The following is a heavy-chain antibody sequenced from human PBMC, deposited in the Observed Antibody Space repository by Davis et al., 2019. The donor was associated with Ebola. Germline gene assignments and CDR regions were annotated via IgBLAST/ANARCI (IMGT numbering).Heavy chain of an antibody. J-gene: IGHJ4*02. D-gene: IGHD6-19*01. CDR3: ARASFGYNSGWYADY. CDR1: GFILTNYA. CDR2: VHGGNGNT. V-gene: IGHV1-3*01. Sequence: ASVKVSCKASGFILTNYAIHWVRQAPGQRLEWMGWVHGGNGNTKYSQRFQGGVTITTDTSASTVYLDLTSLRSDDTAVFYCARASFGYNSGWYADYWGQGTLVTVSS.